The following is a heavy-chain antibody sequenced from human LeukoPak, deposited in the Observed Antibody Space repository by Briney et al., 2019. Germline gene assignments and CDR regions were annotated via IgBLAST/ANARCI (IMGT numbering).Heavy chain of an antibody. CDR2: INSDGSST. V-gene: IGHV3-74*01. CDR1: GFTFSSYW. Sequence: PGGSLRLSCAASGFTFSSYWMHWVRQAPGKGLVWVSRINSDGSSTSYADSVEGRFTISRDNAKNTLYLQMNSLRAEDTAVYYCARDHVANYYDSSGYYDYWGQGTLVTVSS. CDR3: ARDHVANYYDSSGYYDY. D-gene: IGHD3-22*01. J-gene: IGHJ4*02.